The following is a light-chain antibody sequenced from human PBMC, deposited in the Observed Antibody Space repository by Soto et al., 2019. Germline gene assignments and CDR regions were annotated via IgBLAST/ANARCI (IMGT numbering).Light chain of an antibody. CDR2: AAS. CDR3: QQSISAPLT. J-gene: IGKJ1*01. CDR1: QSITNY. V-gene: IGKV1-39*01. Sequence: DIQMTQSPPSLSASVGDRVTLTCRASQSITNYLNWYQQKPGQAPKLLIYAASTMESGVPSRFSGSGSGTDFTLTISSLQPEDFGSYYCQQSISAPLTFGQGTKVEIK.